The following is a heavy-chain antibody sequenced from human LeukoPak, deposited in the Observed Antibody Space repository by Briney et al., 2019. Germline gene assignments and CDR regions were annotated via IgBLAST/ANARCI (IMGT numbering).Heavy chain of an antibody. CDR1: GFTFSSYG. CDR2: IWYDGSNK. D-gene: IGHD4-23*01. J-gene: IGHJ6*02. V-gene: IGHV3-33*01. Sequence: PGRSLRLSRAASGFTFSSYGMHWVRQAPGKGLEWVAVIWYDGSNKYYGDSVKGRFIISRDNSKNTLYLQMNSLRAEDTAVYYCARSGGNAGPYYYYGMDVWGQGTTVTVSS. CDR3: ARSGGNAGPYYYYGMDV.